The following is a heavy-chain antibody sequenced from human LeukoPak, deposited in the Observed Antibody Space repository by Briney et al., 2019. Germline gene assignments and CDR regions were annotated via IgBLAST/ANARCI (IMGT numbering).Heavy chain of an antibody. J-gene: IGHJ4*02. CDR1: GGSISSYY. Sequence: SETLSLTCTVSGGSISSYYWSWIRQPPGKGLEWIGYIYYSGSTNYNPSLKSRVTISVDTSKNQFSLKLSSVTAADTAVYYCARPSQLLWFGKLSNWGQGTLVTVSS. D-gene: IGHD3-10*01. CDR3: ARPSQLLWFGKLSN. CDR2: IYYSGST. V-gene: IGHV4-59*08.